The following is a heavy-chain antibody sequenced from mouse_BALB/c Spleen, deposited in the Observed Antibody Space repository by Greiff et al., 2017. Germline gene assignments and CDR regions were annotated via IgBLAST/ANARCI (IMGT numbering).Heavy chain of an antibody. D-gene: IGHD1-1*01. CDR3: ARGENITPYAMDY. Sequence: QVQLQQPGAELVMPGASVKMSCKASGYTFTDYWMHWVKQRPGQGLEWIGAIDTSDSYTSYNQKFKGKATLTVDESSNTAYMQLSSLTSEDSAVYFCARGENITPYAMDYWGQGTSVTVSS. CDR1: GYTFTDYW. V-gene: IGHV1-69*01. CDR2: IDTSDSYT. J-gene: IGHJ4*01.